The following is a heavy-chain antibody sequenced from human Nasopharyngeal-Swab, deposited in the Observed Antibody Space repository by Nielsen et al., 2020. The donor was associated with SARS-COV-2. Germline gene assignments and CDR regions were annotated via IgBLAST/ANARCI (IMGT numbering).Heavy chain of an antibody. J-gene: IGHJ6*02. CDR2: IFSNDEK. Sequence: RQAPGKALEWLAHIFSNDEKSYSTSLKSRLTISNDTSKSQVVLTMTNMDPVDTATYYCARIIEVNTSYYYYGMDVWGQGTTVTVSS. V-gene: IGHV2-26*01. D-gene: IGHD3-22*01. CDR3: ARIIEVNTSYYYYGMDV.